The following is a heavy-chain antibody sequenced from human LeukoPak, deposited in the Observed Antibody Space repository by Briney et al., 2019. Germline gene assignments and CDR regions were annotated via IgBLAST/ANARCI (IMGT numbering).Heavy chain of an antibody. V-gene: IGHV7-4-1*02. J-gene: IGHJ4*02. Sequence: GASVKVSCKASGYTFTSYAMNWVRQAPGQGLEWMGWINTNTGNPTYAQGFTGRVVFSLDTSVSTAYLQISSLKAEDTAVYYCARGGYDFWSGYSHFDYWGQGTLVTVSS. CDR3: ARGGYDFWSGYSHFDY. CDR2: INTNTGNP. D-gene: IGHD3-3*01. CDR1: GYTFTSYA.